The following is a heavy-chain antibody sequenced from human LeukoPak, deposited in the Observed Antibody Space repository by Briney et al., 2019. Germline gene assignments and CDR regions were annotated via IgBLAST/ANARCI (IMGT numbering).Heavy chain of an antibody. CDR2: IYTSRST. CDR3: ARAYDSSGYYYENWFDP. CDR1: GGSISSYY. D-gene: IGHD3-22*01. J-gene: IGHJ5*02. Sequence: SETLSLTCTVSGGSISSYYWSWIRQPAGKGLEWIGRIYTSRSTNCNPSLKSRVTMSVDTSKNQFSLKLSSVTAADTAVYYCARAYDSSGYYYENWFDPWGQRTLVTVSS. V-gene: IGHV4-4*07.